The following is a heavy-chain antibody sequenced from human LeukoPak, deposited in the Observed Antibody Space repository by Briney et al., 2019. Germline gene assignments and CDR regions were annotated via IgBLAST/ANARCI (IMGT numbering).Heavy chain of an antibody. CDR2: ISGSGGST. CDR3: AKVPYYDFWSGYYGY. D-gene: IGHD3-3*01. V-gene: IGHV3-23*01. J-gene: IGHJ4*02. CDR1: GFTFSSYA. Sequence: GGSLRLSCAASGFTFSSYAMSWVRQAPGKGLEWVSAISGSGGSTYYADSVKGRFTISRDNSKNTLYLQMNSLRAEDTAVYFCAKVPYYDFWSGYYGYWGQGTLVTVSS.